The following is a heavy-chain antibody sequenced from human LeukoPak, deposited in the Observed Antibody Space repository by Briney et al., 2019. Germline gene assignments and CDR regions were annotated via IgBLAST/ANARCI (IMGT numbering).Heavy chain of an antibody. CDR2: INHSGST. CDR1: GGSSSGYY. J-gene: IGHJ5*02. Sequence: PSETLSLTCAVYGGSSSGYYWSWIRQPPGKGLEWIGEINHSGSTNYNPSLKSRVAISVDTSKNQFSLKLSSVTAADTAVYYCARGSGCSSTSCYRAGRLGGWFDPWGQGTLVTVSS. D-gene: IGHD2-2*01. CDR3: ARGSGCSSTSCYRAGRLGGWFDP. V-gene: IGHV4-34*01.